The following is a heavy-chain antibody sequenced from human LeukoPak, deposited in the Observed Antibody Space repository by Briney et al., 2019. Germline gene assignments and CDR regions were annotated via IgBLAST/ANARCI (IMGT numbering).Heavy chain of an antibody. J-gene: IGHJ3*01. CDR1: GGSITSYY. V-gene: IGHV4-59*08. Sequence: PSETLSLTCTVSGGSITSYYWSWIRQPPGKGLEWIGYIHHNGDTKYNPSLKSRLSMSVDTSKNQISLKLSSVTAADTALYYCARNPGGTAVLDVWGKGKRVTV. CDR2: IHHNGDT. D-gene: IGHD1-1*01. CDR3: ARNPGGTAVLDV.